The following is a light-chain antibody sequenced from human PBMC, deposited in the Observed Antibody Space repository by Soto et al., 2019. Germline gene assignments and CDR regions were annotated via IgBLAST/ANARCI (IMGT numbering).Light chain of an antibody. Sequence: IGLTQSPGTLSLSPGERATLSCRASQSVASSHLAWSRQKPGQTPRLLIYDASSRATGSPDRISGSGSGTDFTLTISRLEPEDFAVYYCQQYGSAPFTFGPGTKVDIK. CDR2: DAS. V-gene: IGKV3-20*01. CDR1: QSVASSH. J-gene: IGKJ3*01. CDR3: QQYGSAPFT.